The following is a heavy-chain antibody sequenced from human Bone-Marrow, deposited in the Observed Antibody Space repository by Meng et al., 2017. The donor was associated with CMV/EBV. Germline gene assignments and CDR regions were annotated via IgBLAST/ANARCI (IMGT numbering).Heavy chain of an antibody. D-gene: IGHD5-24*01. CDR3: ARDVMATT. CDR1: GGNFNGYS. J-gene: IGHJ5*02. CDR2: ILPVLDLT. Sequence: SVKVSCKSSGGNFNGYSISWVRQAPGQGLEWMGRILPVLDLTNYSQKFQGRVTITADKDTTTAYLELRGLTSDDTAVYYCARDVMATTWGQGTLVTVYS. V-gene: IGHV1-69*04.